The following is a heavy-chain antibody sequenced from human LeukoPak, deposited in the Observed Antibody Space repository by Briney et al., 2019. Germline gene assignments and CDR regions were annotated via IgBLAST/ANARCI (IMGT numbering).Heavy chain of an antibody. J-gene: IGHJ4*02. CDR3: ARFSEYSHSSVHYLDY. Sequence: PSETLSLTFTVSGVSISSYYWSWIRQPPGKGLEWIGYIYYSGSTNYNPSLKSRVTISVDTSKNQFSLKLSSVTAADTAVYYCARFSEYSHSSVHYLDYWGQGTLVSVSS. CDR1: GVSISSYY. D-gene: IGHD3-22*01. V-gene: IGHV4-59*01. CDR2: IYYSGST.